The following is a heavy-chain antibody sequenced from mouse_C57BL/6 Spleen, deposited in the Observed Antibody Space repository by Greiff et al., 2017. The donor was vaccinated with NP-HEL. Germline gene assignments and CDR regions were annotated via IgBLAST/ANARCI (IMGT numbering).Heavy chain of an antibody. CDR1: GFTFSDYY. J-gene: IGHJ1*03. Sequence: EVQGVESAGGLVQPGSSMKLSCTASGFTFSDYYMAWVRQVPEKGLEWVANINYDGSSTYYLDSLKSRFIISRDNAKNILYLQMSSLKSEDTATYYCAREPGRRYFDVWGTGTTVTVSS. CDR3: AREPGRRYFDV. V-gene: IGHV5-16*01. D-gene: IGHD3-3*01. CDR2: INYDGSST.